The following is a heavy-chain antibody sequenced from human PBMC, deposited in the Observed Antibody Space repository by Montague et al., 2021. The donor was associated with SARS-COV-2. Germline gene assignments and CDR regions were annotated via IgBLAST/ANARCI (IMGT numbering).Heavy chain of an antibody. CDR3: ARAVSVRRAVNWFDP. CDR1: GGSITDRTYY. V-gene: IGHV4-61*01. Sequence: SETLSLTCSVSGGSITDRTYYWGCIRQSPGKGLEWLAYIYYSGGINSNASLKSRVSMSVDTSKNQFSLKLTSVTAADTAVYYCARAVSVRRAVNWFDPWGQGTLVTVSS. CDR2: IYYSGGI. D-gene: IGHD3-10*01. J-gene: IGHJ5*02.